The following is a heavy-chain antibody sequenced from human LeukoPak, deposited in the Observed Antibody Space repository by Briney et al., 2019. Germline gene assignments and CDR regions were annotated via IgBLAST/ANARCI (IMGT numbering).Heavy chain of an antibody. D-gene: IGHD3-3*01. V-gene: IGHV1-69*05. CDR2: IVPMFGKA. CDR3: ASGHLRHLNDFWSGTHYYMDV. J-gene: IGHJ6*03. CDR1: GYTFTSYG. Sequence: SVKVSCKASGYTFTSYGISWVRQAPGQGLAWMGGIVPMFGKATYAQKFQGRVTITTDASTSTAYMELSSLRSEDTAVYYCASGHLRHLNDFWSGTHYYMDVWGTGPRSPSP.